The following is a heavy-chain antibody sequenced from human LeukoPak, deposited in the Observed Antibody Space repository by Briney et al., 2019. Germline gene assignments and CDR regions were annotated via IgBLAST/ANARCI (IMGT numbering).Heavy chain of an antibody. CDR2: IRYDGSNK. V-gene: IGHV3-30*02. Sequence: GGSLRLSCAASGFTFSSYGMHWVRQAPGKGLEWVAFIRYDGSNKYYADSVKGRFTISRDNAKNSLYLQMNSLRAEGMALYYCAKAAKTTYDAFDIWGQGTMVTVSS. J-gene: IGHJ3*02. D-gene: IGHD1-14*01. CDR1: GFTFSSYG. CDR3: AKAAKTTYDAFDI.